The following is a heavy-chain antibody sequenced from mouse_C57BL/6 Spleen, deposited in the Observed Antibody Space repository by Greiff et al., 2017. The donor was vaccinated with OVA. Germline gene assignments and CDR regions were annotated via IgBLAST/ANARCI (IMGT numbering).Heavy chain of an antibody. CDR2: IYPRSGNT. J-gene: IGHJ2*01. V-gene: IGHV1-81*01. D-gene: IGHD1-2*01. CDR3: AREGAITTARRNYFDY. CDR1: GYTFTSYG. Sequence: QVQLKESGAELARPGASVKLSCKASGYTFTSYGISWVKQRTGQGLEWIGEIYPRSGNTYYNEKFKGKATLTADKSSSTAYMELRSLTSEDSAVYFCAREGAITTARRNYFDYWGQGTTLTVSS.